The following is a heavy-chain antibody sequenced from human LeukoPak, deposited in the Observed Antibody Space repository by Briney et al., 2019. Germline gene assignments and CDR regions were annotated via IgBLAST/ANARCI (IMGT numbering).Heavy chain of an antibody. V-gene: IGHV3-7*01. CDR2: IKQDGSER. CDR3: ARDSAGNDY. D-gene: IGHD6-13*01. Sequence: GGSLRLSCAASGFTFSTYWMSWVRQAPGKGLEWVANIKQDGSERYYVDSVKGRFTISRDNAKNSLYLQMNSLRAEDTAMYYCARDSAGNDYWGQGTLVTVSS. J-gene: IGHJ4*02. CDR1: GFTFSTYW.